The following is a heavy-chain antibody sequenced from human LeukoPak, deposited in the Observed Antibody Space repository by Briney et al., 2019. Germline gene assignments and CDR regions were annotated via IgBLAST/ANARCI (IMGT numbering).Heavy chain of an antibody. CDR1: GFTFSSYN. Sequence: GGSLRLSCVASGFTFSSYNMNWARKAPGKGLEGVSSFSSSSRYIYYTDSVKGRFTISRDNAKNSLYLQMNSLRAEDTAVYYCARDLSVGSKPDLGFDYWGQGTLVTVSS. CDR3: ARDLSVGSKPDLGFDY. CDR2: FSSSSRYI. D-gene: IGHD1-26*01. J-gene: IGHJ4*02. V-gene: IGHV3-21*01.